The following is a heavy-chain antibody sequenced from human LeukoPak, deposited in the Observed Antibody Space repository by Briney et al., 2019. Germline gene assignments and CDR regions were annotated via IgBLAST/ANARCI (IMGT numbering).Heavy chain of an antibody. Sequence: PSETLSLTCTVSGGSISSSSYYWGWIRQPPGKGLEWIGSIYYSGSTYYNPSLKSRVTISVDTSENQFSLKLSSVTAADTAVYYCARTLYCGGDCYWYFDLWGRGTLVTVSS. CDR3: ARTLYCGGDCYWYFDL. J-gene: IGHJ2*01. CDR1: GGSISSSSYY. D-gene: IGHD2-21*02. CDR2: IYYSGST. V-gene: IGHV4-39*07.